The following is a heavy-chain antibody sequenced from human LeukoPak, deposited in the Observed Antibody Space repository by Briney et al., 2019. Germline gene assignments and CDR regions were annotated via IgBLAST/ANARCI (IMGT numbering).Heavy chain of an antibody. D-gene: IGHD3-10*01. V-gene: IGHV1-2*04. CDR1: GYTFTGYY. J-gene: IGHJ5*02. CDR3: ARSIFHYYGSGSPMGMPENWFDP. CDR2: INPNSGGT. Sequence: ASVKVSCKASGYTFTGYYMHWVRQAPGQGLEWMGWINPNSGGTNYAQKFQGWVTMTRDTSISTAYMELSSLRSEDTAVYYCARSIFHYYGSGSPMGMPENWFDPWGQGTLVTVSS.